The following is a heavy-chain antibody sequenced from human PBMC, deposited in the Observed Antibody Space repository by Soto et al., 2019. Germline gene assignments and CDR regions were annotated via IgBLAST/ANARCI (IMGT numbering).Heavy chain of an antibody. CDR2: ISSSSSYI. Sequence: EVQLVESGGGLVKPGGSLRLSCAASGFTFSSYSMNWVRQARGKGLEWVSSISSSSSYIYYADSVKGRFTISRDNAKNSLYLQMNSLRAEDTAVYYCARAPWGGDSYGMDVWGQGSTVTVSS. CDR1: GFTFSSYS. V-gene: IGHV3-21*01. CDR3: ARAPWGGDSYGMDV. D-gene: IGHD2-21*02. J-gene: IGHJ6*02.